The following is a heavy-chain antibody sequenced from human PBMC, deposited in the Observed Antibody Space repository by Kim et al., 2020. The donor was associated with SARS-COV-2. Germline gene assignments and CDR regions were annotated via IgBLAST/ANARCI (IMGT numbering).Heavy chain of an antibody. J-gene: IGHJ6*02. CDR3: AKDLKVIAARYYYYYGMDV. Sequence: GGSLRLSCAASGFTFSSYAMSWVRQAPRKGLEWVSVIYSGGSSTYYADSVKGRFTISRDNSKNTLYLQMNSLRAEDTAVYYCAKDLKVIAARYYYYYGMDVWGQGTTVTVSS. CDR1: GFTFSSYA. V-gene: IGHV3-23*03. D-gene: IGHD6-6*01. CDR2: IYSGGSST.